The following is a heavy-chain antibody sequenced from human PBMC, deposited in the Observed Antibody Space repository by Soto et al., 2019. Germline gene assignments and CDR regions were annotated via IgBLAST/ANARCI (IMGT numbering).Heavy chain of an antibody. CDR3: VSDRGYGHASVPYS. V-gene: IGHV3-30*03. CDR1: GFTFSSYG. Sequence: QAQLVESGGGVVQPGRSLRLSCAASGFTFSSYGMHGVRQAPGTGREWVAVISYDGGLQHYADSVKGRFTISRDNSKNMVLMQMNSLRAEDTAVYYCVSDRGYGHASVPYSWGQGTLVSVSS. CDR2: ISYDGGLQ. J-gene: IGHJ4*02. D-gene: IGHD5-18*01.